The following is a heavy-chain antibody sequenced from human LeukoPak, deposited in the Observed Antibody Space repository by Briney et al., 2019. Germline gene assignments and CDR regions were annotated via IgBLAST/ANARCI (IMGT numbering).Heavy chain of an antibody. CDR1: GLTGRRKF. D-gene: IGHD2-21*02. J-gene: IGHJ1*01. CDR3: ASCGNDCDPRETAWVDFLH. Sequence: GGSLRLSCVVSGLTGRRKFMNWVRQAPGKGLEWVSGIYDDGSTFYADSVKGRFSISRDTSRNTLSLQMSSLRAEDTAVYFCASCGNDCDPRETAWVDFLHWGQGTLVTVSS. V-gene: IGHV3-66*01. CDR2: IYDDGST.